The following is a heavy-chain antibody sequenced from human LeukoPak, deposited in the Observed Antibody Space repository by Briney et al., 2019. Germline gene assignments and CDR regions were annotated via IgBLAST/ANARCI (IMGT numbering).Heavy chain of an antibody. D-gene: IGHD5-12*01. CDR3: ARGGYAYYYGMDV. CDR2: ISSSSSYI. CDR1: GFTFSSYE. V-gene: IGHV3-21*01. J-gene: IGHJ6*02. Sequence: KSGGSLRLSCAASGFTFSSYEMNWVRQAPGKGLEWVSSISSSSSYIYYADSVKGRFTISRDNAKNSLYLQMNSLRAEDTAVYYCARGGYAYYYGMDVWGQGTTVTVSS.